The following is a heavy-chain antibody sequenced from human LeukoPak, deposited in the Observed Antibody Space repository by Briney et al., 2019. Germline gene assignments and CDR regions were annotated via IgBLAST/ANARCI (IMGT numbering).Heavy chain of an antibody. J-gene: IGHJ5*02. D-gene: IGHD2-2*01. Sequence: GGSLRLSCAASGFTFSSSAMSWVRQAPGKGLEWVSAISNNGGYTYYADSVQGRFTISRDNSKSTLCLQMNSLRAEDTAVYYCARDPTYCSSTSCYHREGWFDPWGQGTLVTVSS. CDR3: ARDPTYCSSTSCYHREGWFDP. CDR1: GFTFSSSA. CDR2: ISNNGGYT. V-gene: IGHV3-23*01.